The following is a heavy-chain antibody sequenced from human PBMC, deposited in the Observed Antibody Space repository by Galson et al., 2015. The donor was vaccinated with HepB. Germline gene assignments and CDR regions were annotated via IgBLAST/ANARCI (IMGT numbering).Heavy chain of an antibody. CDR3: TPSPGMIVVAHY. J-gene: IGHJ4*02. D-gene: IGHD3-22*01. V-gene: IGHV3-73*01. Sequence: SLRLSCAASGFNFSVSAIHWVRQASGKGLEWVGRIRSKANNYATAYVASVKGRFTISRDDSKNTAYLQMNSLKTEDTAVYYCTPSPGMIVVAHYWGQGTLVTVSS. CDR2: IRSKANNYAT. CDR1: GFNFSVSA.